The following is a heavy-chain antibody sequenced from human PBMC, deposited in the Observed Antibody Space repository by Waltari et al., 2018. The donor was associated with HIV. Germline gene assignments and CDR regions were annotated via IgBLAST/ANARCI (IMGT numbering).Heavy chain of an antibody. CDR2: IDSGGST. D-gene: IGHD2-15*01. Sequence: EVQLVESGGGLVQPGGSLRLSCAASGFTVSSNYLSWVRQAPGKGLEWVSVIDSGGSTYYADSVKGRFTISRDNSKNTLYLQMNSLRAEDTAVYYCARTRILPADTAGGDYWGQGTLVTVSS. CDR3: ARTRILPADTAGGDY. J-gene: IGHJ4*02. CDR1: GFTVSSNY. V-gene: IGHV3-66*02.